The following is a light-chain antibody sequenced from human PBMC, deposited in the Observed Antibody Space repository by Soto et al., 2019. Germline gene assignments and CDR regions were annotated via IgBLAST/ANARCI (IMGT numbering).Light chain of an antibody. CDR1: QGISSG. CDR2: DAS. J-gene: IGKJ5*01. CDR3: QQITPTPCT. V-gene: IGKV1-13*02. Sequence: IQLTQSPSSLSSSVGDRVTITCRASQGISSGLYWYQHKPGKAPNILIYDASSLQSGVPSRFSGSGSGTEFTLTSSRLQPEDFATYYCQQITPTPCTFGQGTRLEIK.